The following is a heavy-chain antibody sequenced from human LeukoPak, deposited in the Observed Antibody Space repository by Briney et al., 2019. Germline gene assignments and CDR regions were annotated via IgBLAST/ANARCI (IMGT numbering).Heavy chain of an antibody. V-gene: IGHV4-59*01. CDR1: GGSISSYY. Sequence: SETLSLTCTVSGGSISSYYWSWIRQPPGKGLEWIGYIYYSGSTNYNPSLKSRVTISVDTSKNQFPLKLSSVTAADTAVYYCARAGDYYDSSGHNAFDIWGQGTMVTVSS. D-gene: IGHD3-22*01. CDR3: ARAGDYYDSSGHNAFDI. CDR2: IYYSGST. J-gene: IGHJ3*02.